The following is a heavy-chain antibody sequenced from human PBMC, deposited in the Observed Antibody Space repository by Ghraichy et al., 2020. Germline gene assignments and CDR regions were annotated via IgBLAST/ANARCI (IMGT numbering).Heavy chain of an antibody. CDR2: IKQDGSEK. CDR1: GFTFSSYW. CDR3: ARGRGSQDY. J-gene: IGHJ4*02. Sequence: ETLSLTCAASGFTFSSYWMTWVRQAPGKGLEWVANIKQDGSEKYYVDSVKGRFTISRDNAKNSLYLQMNSLRAEDTAVYYCARGRGSQDYWGQGTLVTVSS. V-gene: IGHV3-7*03.